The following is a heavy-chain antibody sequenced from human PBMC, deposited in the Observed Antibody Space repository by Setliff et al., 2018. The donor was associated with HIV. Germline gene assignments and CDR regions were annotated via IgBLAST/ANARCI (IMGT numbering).Heavy chain of an antibody. J-gene: IGHJ4*02. D-gene: IGHD6-19*01. CDR3: TGWGSGWPQNY. CDR2: IWYDGSKK. V-gene: IGHV3-33*01. CDR1: GFTFNSYA. Sequence: PGGSLRLSCAASGFTFNSYAMHWVRQAPGKGLEWVAVIWYDGSKKYYGDSVKGRFTISRDKSKNTLYLQMDSLRAEDTAAYYCTGWGSGWPQNYWGQGTLVTVSS.